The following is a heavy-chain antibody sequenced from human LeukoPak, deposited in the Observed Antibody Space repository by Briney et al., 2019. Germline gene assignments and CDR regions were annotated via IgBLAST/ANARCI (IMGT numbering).Heavy chain of an antibody. CDR1: GFTFSSYS. J-gene: IGHJ4*02. CDR3: ARVGGYDYWLDY. CDR2: ISSSSSYI. Sequence: GGSLRLSCAASGFTFSSYSMNWVRQAPGKGLEWVSSISSSSSYIYYADSVKGRFTISRDNAKNSLYLQMNSLRAEDTAVYYCARVGGYDYWLDYWGQGTLVTVSS. V-gene: IGHV3-21*01. D-gene: IGHD5-12*01.